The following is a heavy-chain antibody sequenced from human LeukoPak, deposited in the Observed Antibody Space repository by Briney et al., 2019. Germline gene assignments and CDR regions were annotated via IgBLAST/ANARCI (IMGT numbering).Heavy chain of an antibody. CDR1: GYTFTDYC. J-gene: IGHJ3*02. V-gene: IGHV1-2*02. CDR3: ARPFGSGRRDAFAI. Sequence: ASVKVSCKASGYTFTDYCMHWVRQAPGQGLEWMGWINPNSGATNSAQKFQGRVSMTRDTSISTAYMELNRLRSDDTAVYYCARPFGSGRRDAFAIWGQGTVVTVSS. D-gene: IGHD3-10*01. CDR2: INPNSGAT.